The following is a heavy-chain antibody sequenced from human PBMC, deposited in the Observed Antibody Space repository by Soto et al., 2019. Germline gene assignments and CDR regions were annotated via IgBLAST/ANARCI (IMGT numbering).Heavy chain of an antibody. CDR3: ARSSGVPTPDFDY. CDR2: ISHDGTNR. V-gene: IGHV3-30-3*01. D-gene: IGHD3-3*01. CDR1: GFAFNIYA. J-gene: IGHJ4*02. Sequence: GGSLRLSCAASGFAFNIYAIHWVRRAPGKGLEWVAVISHDGTNRYYTDSVRGRFTISRDNSKNTVYLEMDSLRADDTAVYYCARSSGVPTPDFDYWGQGTLVTVS.